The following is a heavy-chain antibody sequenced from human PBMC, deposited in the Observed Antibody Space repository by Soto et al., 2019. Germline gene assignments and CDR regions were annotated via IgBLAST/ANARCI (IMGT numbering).Heavy chain of an antibody. CDR1: GYTFRNHG. V-gene: IGHV1-3*01. J-gene: IGHJ6*02. CDR3: ARDRYEWNHVGYYYGMDV. CDR2: INAGNDDT. D-gene: IGHD1-26*01. Sequence: QVQLVQSGAEVKKPGASVKVSCKASGYTFRNHGMHWVRQAPEQRLEWMGRINAGNDDTENSQKFQGRVTITRDTSANTAYMELSSLRSEDTAVYFCARDRYEWNHVGYYYGMDVWGQGTTVTVSS.